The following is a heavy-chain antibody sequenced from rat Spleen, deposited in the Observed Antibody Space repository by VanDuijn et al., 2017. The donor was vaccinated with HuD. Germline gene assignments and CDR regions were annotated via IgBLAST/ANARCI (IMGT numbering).Heavy chain of an antibody. J-gene: IGHJ3*01. V-gene: IGHV2S12*01. CDR3: IREGHTMGITTYWFAY. Sequence: QVQLKESGPGLVQPSQTLSLTCTVSGFSLTSNGVSWVCQPPGKGLEWIAAISSGAKTYYKSTLKSRLSVSKDTSKSQVFLKMDSLQTEDTAIYFCIREGHTMGITTYWFAYWGQGTLVTVSS. CDR1: GFSLTSNG. CDR2: ISSGAKT. D-gene: IGHD1-9*01.